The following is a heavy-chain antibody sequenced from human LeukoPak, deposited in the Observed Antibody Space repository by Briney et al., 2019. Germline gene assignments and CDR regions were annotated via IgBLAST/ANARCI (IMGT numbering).Heavy chain of an antibody. Sequence: ASVKVSCKASGYTFTNYGISWVRQAPGQRLEWMGWISAYNGNSNYAQKFQGRVTMATDTSTGTAYMELRSLRSDDTAVYYCARASRSSGWSLFDYWGQGTLVTVSS. CDR3: ARASRSSGWSLFDY. D-gene: IGHD6-19*01. J-gene: IGHJ4*02. CDR2: ISAYNGNS. V-gene: IGHV1-18*01. CDR1: GYTFTNYG.